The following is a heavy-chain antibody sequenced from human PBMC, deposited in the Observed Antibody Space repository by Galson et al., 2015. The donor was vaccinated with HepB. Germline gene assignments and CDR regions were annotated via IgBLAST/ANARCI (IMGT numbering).Heavy chain of an antibody. D-gene: IGHD3-16*01. V-gene: IGHV3-23*01. CDR3: AKRLGRDLPYFDG. Sequence: SLRLSCAASGFTFSNYAMTWVRQAPGKGLEWVSSIDSGGGYTIYAESVKGRFSISRDNSKNTLFLQMNSLRVEDAALYYCAKRLGRDLPYFDGWGQGILVTVSS. CDR1: GFTFSNYA. CDR2: IDSGGGYT. J-gene: IGHJ4*02.